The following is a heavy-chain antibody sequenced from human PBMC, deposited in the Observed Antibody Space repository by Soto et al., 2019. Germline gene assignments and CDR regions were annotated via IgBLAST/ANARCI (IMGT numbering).Heavy chain of an antibody. J-gene: IGHJ6*02. CDR1: GGSFSGYY. Sequence: SETLSLTCAVYGGSFSGYYWSWIRQPPGKGLEWIGEINHSGSTNYNPSLKSRVTISVDTSKNQFSLKLSSVTAADTAVYYCARHPGRDYDFWSGYNRPLDSHYYGMDVWGQGTTVTVSS. V-gene: IGHV4-34*01. CDR3: ARHPGRDYDFWSGYNRPLDSHYYGMDV. D-gene: IGHD3-3*01. CDR2: INHSGST.